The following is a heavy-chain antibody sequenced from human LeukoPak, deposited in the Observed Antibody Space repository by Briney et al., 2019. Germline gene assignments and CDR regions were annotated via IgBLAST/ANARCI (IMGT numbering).Heavy chain of an antibody. CDR2: IYSGGTT. J-gene: IGHJ4*02. CDR3: AGSVPAPKEFAF. D-gene: IGHD1-1*01. Sequence: PSETLSLTCTVSSGTISNYYWSWIRQPPGKGLEWIGYIYSGGTTNSNPSLKSRVTISLDTSKNQFSLKLSSVTAADTAVYYCAGSVPAPKEFAFWGQGTLVTVSS. V-gene: IGHV4-4*09. CDR1: SGTISNYY.